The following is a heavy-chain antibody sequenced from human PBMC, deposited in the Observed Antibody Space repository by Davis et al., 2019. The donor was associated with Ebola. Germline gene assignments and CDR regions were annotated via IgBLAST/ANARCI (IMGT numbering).Heavy chain of an antibody. Sequence: PSETLSLTCTVSGGSISSSSYYWGWIRQPPGKGLEWIGSIYYSGSTYYNPSLKSRVTISVDTSKNQFSLKLSSVTAADTAVYYCARHWAARLHYWGQGTLVTVSS. V-gene: IGHV4-39*01. J-gene: IGHJ4*02. CDR2: IYYSGST. CDR1: GGSISSSSYY. CDR3: ARHWAARLHY. D-gene: IGHD6-6*01.